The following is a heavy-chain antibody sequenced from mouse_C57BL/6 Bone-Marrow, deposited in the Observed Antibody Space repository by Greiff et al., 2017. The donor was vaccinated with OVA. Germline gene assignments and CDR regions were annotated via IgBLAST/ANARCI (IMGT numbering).Heavy chain of an antibody. J-gene: IGHJ3*01. CDR1: GYAFTNYL. V-gene: IGHV1-54*01. CDR3: ARGRQLRLWFAY. Sequence: QVHVKQSGAELVRPGTSVKVSCKASGYAFTNYLIEWVKQRPGQGLEWIGVINPGSGGTNYNEKFKGKATLTADKSSSTAYMQLSSLTSEDSAVYFCARGRQLRLWFAYWGQGTLVTVSA. CDR2: INPGSGGT. D-gene: IGHD3-2*02.